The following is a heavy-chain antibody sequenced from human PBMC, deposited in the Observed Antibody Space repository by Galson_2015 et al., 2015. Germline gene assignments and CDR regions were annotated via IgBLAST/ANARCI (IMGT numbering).Heavy chain of an antibody. CDR1: GYSFTSYW. J-gene: IGHJ4*02. Sequence: QSGAEVKKPGESLKISCKGSGYSFTSYWIGWVRQMPGKGLEWMGIIYPGDPDTRYSPSFQGQVTISADKSISTAYLQWSSLKASDTAMYYCARHLVVVPAAIQLDYWGQGTLVTVSS. V-gene: IGHV5-51*01. CDR2: IYPGDPDT. D-gene: IGHD2-2*01. CDR3: ARHLVVVPAAIQLDY.